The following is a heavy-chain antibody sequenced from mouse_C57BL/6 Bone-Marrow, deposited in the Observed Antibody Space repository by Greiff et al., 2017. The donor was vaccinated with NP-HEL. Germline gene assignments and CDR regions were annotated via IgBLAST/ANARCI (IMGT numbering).Heavy chain of an antibody. J-gene: IGHJ2*01. V-gene: IGHV1-53*01. CDR1: GYTFTSYW. CDR2: INPSNGGT. D-gene: IGHD1-1*01. Sequence: QVQLQQPGTELVKPGASVKLSCKASGYTFTSYWMHWVKQRPGQGLEWIGNINPSNGGTNYNEKFKSKAALTVDKSSSTAYMQLSSLTSEDSAVYYCARGAYYYGSRRYFDYWGQGTTLTVSS. CDR3: ARGAYYYGSRRYFDY.